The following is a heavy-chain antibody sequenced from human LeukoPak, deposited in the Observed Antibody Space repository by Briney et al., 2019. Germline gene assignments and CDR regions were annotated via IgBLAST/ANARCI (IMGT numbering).Heavy chain of an antibody. CDR1: GYSISSGFY. CDR2: IYHSGTA. V-gene: IGHV4-38-2*02. Sequence: SETLSLTCTVSGYSISSGFYWGWIRQPPGKGLEWIGSIYHSGTAYYNPSLKSQITISVDTSNNQFSLKLSSVTAADTAVYYCARRGGWSNFDYWGQGTLVTVSS. D-gene: IGHD6-19*01. CDR3: ARRGGWSNFDY. J-gene: IGHJ4*02.